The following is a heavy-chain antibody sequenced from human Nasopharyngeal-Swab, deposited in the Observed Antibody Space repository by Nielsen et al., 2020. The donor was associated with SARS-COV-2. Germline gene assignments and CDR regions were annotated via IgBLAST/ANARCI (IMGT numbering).Heavy chain of an antibody. J-gene: IGHJ6*02. D-gene: IGHD4-11*01. CDR3: ARDTYSNRQTGYYYGMDV. CDR1: GGTFSSYA. CDR2: IIPILGIA. V-gene: IGHV1-69*04. Sequence: SVKVSCKASGGTFSSYAISWVRQAPGQGLEWMGRIIPILGIANYAQKFQGRVTITADKSTSTAYMELSSLRSEDTAVYYCARDTYSNRQTGYYYGMDVWGQGTTVTVSS.